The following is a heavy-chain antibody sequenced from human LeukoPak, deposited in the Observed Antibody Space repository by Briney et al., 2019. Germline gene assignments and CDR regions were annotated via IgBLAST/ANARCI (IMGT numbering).Heavy chain of an antibody. V-gene: IGHV4-59*12. Sequence: SETLSLTCTVSGGSISSYYWSWIRQPPGKGLEWIGYIYHSGSTYYNPSLKSRVTISVDRSKNQFSLKLSSVTAADTAVYYCARGPYWYFDLWGRGTLVTVSS. CDR2: IYHSGST. CDR3: ARGPYWYFDL. J-gene: IGHJ2*01. CDR1: GGSISSYY.